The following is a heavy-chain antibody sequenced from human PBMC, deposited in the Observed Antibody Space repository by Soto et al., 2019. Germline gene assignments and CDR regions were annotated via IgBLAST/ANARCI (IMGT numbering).Heavy chain of an antibody. V-gene: IGHV4-34*01. Sequence: SETLSLTCSVYGGSIGGYTWTWIRQAPGKGLEWIGEINHSGGTNYNSSLKSRVIISVDTSKNQFSLKLSSVTAADTAVYYCAAVIGDWFDPWGQGTLVTVSS. D-gene: IGHD2-21*01. CDR2: INHSGGT. CDR3: AAVIGDWFDP. J-gene: IGHJ5*02. CDR1: GGSIGGYT.